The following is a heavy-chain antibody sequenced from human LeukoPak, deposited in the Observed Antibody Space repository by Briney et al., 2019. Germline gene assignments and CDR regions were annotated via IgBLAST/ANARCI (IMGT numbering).Heavy chain of an antibody. CDR1: GFTFNNYA. D-gene: IGHD3-9*01. CDR2: INHNAETI. Sequence: GGSLRLSCAASGFTFNNYAMSWVRQAPGKGLEWVSYINHNAETIFYSDFVKGRFTISRDNAKNSLYLQMNNLRDEDTAVYYCARDNDWAFHYWGQGTPVTVSS. J-gene: IGHJ4*02. V-gene: IGHV3-48*02. CDR3: ARDNDWAFHY.